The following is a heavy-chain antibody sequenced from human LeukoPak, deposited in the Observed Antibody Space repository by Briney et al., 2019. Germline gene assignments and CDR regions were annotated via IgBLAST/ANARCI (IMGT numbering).Heavy chain of an antibody. V-gene: IGHV3-74*01. CDR2: IYSDGRST. J-gene: IGHJ4*02. Sequence: GGSLRLSCAASAFTFSSYWMHWVRQAPGKGLVWVSHIYSDGRSTSYADSVKGRFTISRDNAENTLYLQMNSLRAEDTALYYCAKTMVRGVIIGSPYYFDYWGQGTLVTVSS. CDR3: AKTMVRGVIIGSPYYFDY. CDR1: AFTFSSYW. D-gene: IGHD3-10*01.